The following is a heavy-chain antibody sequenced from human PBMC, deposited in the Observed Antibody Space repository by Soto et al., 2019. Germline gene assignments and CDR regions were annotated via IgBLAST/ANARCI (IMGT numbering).Heavy chain of an antibody. V-gene: IGHV1-58*01. Sequence: GASVKVSCKASGFTFTSSAVQWVRQARGQRLEWIGWIVVGSGNTNYAQKFQERVTITRDMSTSTAYMELSSLRSEDTAVYYCAAERGFLKRYCSSTSCYTGEGADYYYGMDVWG. CDR2: IVVGSGNT. CDR3: AAERGFLKRYCSSTSCYTGEGADYYYGMDV. J-gene: IGHJ6*02. CDR1: GFTFTSSA. D-gene: IGHD2-2*02.